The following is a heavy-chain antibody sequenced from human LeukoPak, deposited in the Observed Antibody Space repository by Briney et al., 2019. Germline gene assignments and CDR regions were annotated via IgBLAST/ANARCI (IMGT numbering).Heavy chain of an antibody. D-gene: IGHD3-10*01. CDR1: GFTFSSYA. Sequence: GGSLRLSCAASGFTFSSYAMHWVRQAPGKGLEWVAVISYDGSNKYYADSVKGRFTISRDNSKNTLYLQMNSLRAEDTAVYYCARGATYYYGSGSSQFDYWGQGTLLTVSS. CDR3: ARGATYYYGSGSSQFDY. CDR2: ISYDGSNK. V-gene: IGHV3-30*04. J-gene: IGHJ4*02.